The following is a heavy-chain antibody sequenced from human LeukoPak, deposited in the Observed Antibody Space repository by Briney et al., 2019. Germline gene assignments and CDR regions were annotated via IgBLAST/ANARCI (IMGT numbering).Heavy chain of an antibody. V-gene: IGHV1-8*01. CDR1: GFTFRTYD. J-gene: IGHJ5*02. Sequence: ASVKVSCKASGFTFRTYDINWVRQATGQGLEWMGWMNPNSGNTGYAQKFQGRVTMTRNTSISTAYMEVSSLRSEDTAVYYCARLYGDYNDNWFDPWGQGTLVTVSS. D-gene: IGHD4-17*01. CDR3: ARLYGDYNDNWFDP. CDR2: MNPNSGNT.